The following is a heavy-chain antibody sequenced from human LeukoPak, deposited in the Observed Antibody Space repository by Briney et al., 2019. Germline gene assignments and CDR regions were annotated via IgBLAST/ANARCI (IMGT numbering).Heavy chain of an antibody. D-gene: IGHD1-26*01. J-gene: IGHJ4*02. CDR3: AREIGIIVGATRFDY. V-gene: IGHV4-38-2*02. CDR2: IYHSGST. CDR1: GYSISSGYY. Sequence: SETLSLTCTVSGYSISSGYYWGWIRQPPGKGLEWIGSIYHSGSTYYNPSLKSRVTISVDTSKNQFSLKLSSVTAADTAVYYCAREIGIIVGATRFDYWGQGTLVTVSS.